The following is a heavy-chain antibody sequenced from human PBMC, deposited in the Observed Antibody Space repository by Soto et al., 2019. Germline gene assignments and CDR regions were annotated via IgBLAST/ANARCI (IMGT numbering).Heavy chain of an antibody. D-gene: IGHD3-9*01. CDR1: GFTFSDYY. J-gene: IGHJ4*02. V-gene: IGHV3-11*01. CDR2: ISSSGSTI. CDR3: AREVRYFDNARFDY. Sequence: PGGSLRLSCAASGFTFSDYYMSWIRQAPGKGLEWVSYISSSGSTIYYADSVKGRFTIYRDNAKNSLYLQMNSLRAEDTAVYYCAREVRYFDNARFDYWGQGTLVTVSS.